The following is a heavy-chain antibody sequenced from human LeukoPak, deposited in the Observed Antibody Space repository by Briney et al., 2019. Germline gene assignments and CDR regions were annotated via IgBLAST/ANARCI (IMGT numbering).Heavy chain of an antibody. J-gene: IGHJ4*02. CDR3: AKNMRAHYTDDTYYFDY. V-gene: IGHV3-23*01. Sequence: GGSLRLSCAASGFTFSSYAMSWVRQAPGKGLEWVSAISGSGGSTYYADSVKGRFTVSRDNSKNTPYLQMNSLRAEDTAVYYCAKNMRAHYTDDTYYFDYWGQGTLVTVSS. CDR1: GFTFSSYA. CDR2: ISGSGGST. D-gene: IGHD3-9*01.